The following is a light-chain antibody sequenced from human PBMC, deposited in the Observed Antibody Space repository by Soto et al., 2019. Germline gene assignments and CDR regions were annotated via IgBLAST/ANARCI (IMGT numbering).Light chain of an antibody. CDR1: QTISTY. V-gene: IGKV1-39*01. Sequence: DIQMTQSPSSLSASVADRVTITCRASQTISTYLNWYQQKPGKAPKLLIYAASSLQSGVPSRFSGSGSGTDFTLTISSLQPEDFATYYCQQSHGIPYTFGQGTRLEI. CDR2: AAS. J-gene: IGKJ2*01. CDR3: QQSHGIPYT.